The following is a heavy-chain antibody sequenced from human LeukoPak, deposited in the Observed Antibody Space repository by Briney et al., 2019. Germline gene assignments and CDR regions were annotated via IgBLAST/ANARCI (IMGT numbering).Heavy chain of an antibody. D-gene: IGHD3-22*01. CDR3: ARMMSWDYYDSSGYGDFDY. CDR2: IYSGGST. Sequence: PSETLSLTCTVSGGSISSYYWSWVRQAPGKGLEWVSVIYSGGSTYYADSVKGRFTISRDNSKNTLYLQMNSLRAEDTAVYYCARMMSWDYYDSSGYGDFDYWGQGTLVTVSS. CDR1: GGSISSYY. J-gene: IGHJ4*02. V-gene: IGHV3-66*01.